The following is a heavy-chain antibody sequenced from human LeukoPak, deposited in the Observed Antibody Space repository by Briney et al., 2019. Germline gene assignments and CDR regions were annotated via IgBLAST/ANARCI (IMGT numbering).Heavy chain of an antibody. CDR2: IKNDGSGA. CDR1: GFTFSSSW. J-gene: IGHJ6*02. V-gene: IGHV3-74*01. CDR3: ARLLTVVVPAARNYFGSGSYVKPCGLDV. D-gene: IGHD3-10*01. Sequence: PGGSLRLSCAASGFTFSSSWMHWVRQVPGKGLVWVSRIKNDGSGATYADSVKGRFTISRDNAKNTLYLQMTSLRAEDTAIYYCARLLTVVVPAARNYFGSGSYVKPCGLDVWGQGTTVTVS.